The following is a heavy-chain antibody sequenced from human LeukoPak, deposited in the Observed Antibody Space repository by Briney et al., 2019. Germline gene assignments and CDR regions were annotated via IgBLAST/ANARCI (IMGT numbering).Heavy chain of an antibody. Sequence: SETLSLTCTVSGGSISISSYYWSWIRQPPGKGLEWIGEINHSGSTNYNPSLKSRVTISVDTSKNQFSLKLSSVTAADTAVYYCARRSGNSFGYYYYYMDVWGKGTTVTISS. D-gene: IGHD4-23*01. CDR2: INHSGST. J-gene: IGHJ6*03. CDR1: GGSISISSYY. CDR3: ARRSGNSFGYYYYYMDV. V-gene: IGHV4-39*07.